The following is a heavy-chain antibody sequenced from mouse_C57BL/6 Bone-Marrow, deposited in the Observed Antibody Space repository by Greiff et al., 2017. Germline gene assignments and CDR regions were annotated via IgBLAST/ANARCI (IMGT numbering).Heavy chain of an antibody. V-gene: IGHV1-81*01. Sequence: QVQLKESGAELARPGASVKLSCKASGYTFTSYGISWVKQRTGQGLEWIGEIYPRSGNTYYNEKFKGKVTLTADKSSSTAYMELRSLTCGESAVYFCARFRSSWFAYWGQGTLVTVSA. J-gene: IGHJ3*01. D-gene: IGHD3-2*02. CDR1: GYTFTSYG. CDR3: ARFRSSWFAY. CDR2: IYPRSGNT.